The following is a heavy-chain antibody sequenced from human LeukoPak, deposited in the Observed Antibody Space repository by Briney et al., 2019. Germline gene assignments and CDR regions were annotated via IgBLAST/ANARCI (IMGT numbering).Heavy chain of an antibody. Sequence: GGSLRLSCAASGFTFSSYAMTWVSQAPGKGLEWLSVVTDTGGNTYHADSVKGRFTISRDNSKNTVYMEMNSLRVENTAVYYSAKETVRSCIGPSCYPLASWGQATLVTVSS. CDR2: VTDTGGNT. J-gene: IGHJ4*02. CDR1: GFTFSSYA. CDR3: AKETVRSCIGPSCYPLAS. V-gene: IGHV3-23*01. D-gene: IGHD2-15*01.